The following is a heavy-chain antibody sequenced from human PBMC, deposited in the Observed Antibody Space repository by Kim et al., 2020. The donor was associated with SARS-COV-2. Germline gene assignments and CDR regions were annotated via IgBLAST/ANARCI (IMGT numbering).Heavy chain of an antibody. J-gene: IGHJ4*02. D-gene: IGHD6-19*01. V-gene: IGHV3-15*01. CDR3: TTDPGYISGWYYDY. Sequence: AATVKGRLTISREYSKNTLYLQMNSLKTVNTAVYYCTTDPGYISGWYYDYWGQGTLVTVSS.